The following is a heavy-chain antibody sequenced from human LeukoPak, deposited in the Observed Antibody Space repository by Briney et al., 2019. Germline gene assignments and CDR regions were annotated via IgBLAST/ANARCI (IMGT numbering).Heavy chain of an antibody. V-gene: IGHV3-64*01. CDR2: ISSNGGST. CDR1: GFTFSSYT. Sequence: GGSLRLSCAASGFTFSSYTMHWVRQAPGKGLEYVSAISSNGGSTYYANSVKGRFTISRDNAKNSLYLQMNSLRAEDTAVYYCAVLREYYYDSSGYYPQDAFDIWGQGTMVTVSS. D-gene: IGHD3-22*01. J-gene: IGHJ3*02. CDR3: AVLREYYYDSSGYYPQDAFDI.